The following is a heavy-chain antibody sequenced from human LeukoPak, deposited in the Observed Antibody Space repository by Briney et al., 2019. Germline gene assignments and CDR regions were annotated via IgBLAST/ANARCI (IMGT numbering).Heavy chain of an antibody. CDR1: GFTFSTNA. J-gene: IGHJ4*02. CDR3: AKDWALRAAGSFDY. D-gene: IGHD6-13*01. Sequence: GGSLRLSCAASGFTFSTNAMAWVRQAPGKGLEWVSAIRGSGDDTYYADSVKGRFTISRDNSKNTLSLQMNSLRAEDTAVYYCAKDWALRAAGSFDYWGQGTLVTVSS. CDR2: IRGSGDDT. V-gene: IGHV3-23*01.